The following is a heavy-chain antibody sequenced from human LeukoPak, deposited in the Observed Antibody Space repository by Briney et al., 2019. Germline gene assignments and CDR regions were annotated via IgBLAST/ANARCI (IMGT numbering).Heavy chain of an antibody. CDR1: GFTFSSYS. Sequence: PGGSLRLSCAASGFTFSSYSMNWVRQAPGKGLEWVSSISSSSSYIYYADSVKGRFTISRDNAKNSLYLQMNSLRAEDTAVYYCARERVDFWSGYFPLPYYYYYYYMDVWGKGTTVTVSS. V-gene: IGHV3-21*01. D-gene: IGHD3-3*01. CDR2: ISSSSSYI. J-gene: IGHJ6*03. CDR3: ARERVDFWSGYFPLPYYYYYYYMDV.